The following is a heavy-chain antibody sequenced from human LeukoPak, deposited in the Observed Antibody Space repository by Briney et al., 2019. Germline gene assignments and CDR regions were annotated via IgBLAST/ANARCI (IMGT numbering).Heavy chain of an antibody. CDR1: GYTFTSYG. V-gene: IGHV1-2*02. CDR2: MSPKSGGT. Sequence: ASVKVSCKASGYTFTSYGISWVRQGPGQGLERMGWMSPKSGGTNSVQKFQGRVTMTRDTSISTAYMEMSNLTSDDTAVYYCARAVPEQELVRGAFDYWGQGILVTVSS. J-gene: IGHJ4*02. CDR3: ARAVPEQELVRGAFDY. D-gene: IGHD6-13*01.